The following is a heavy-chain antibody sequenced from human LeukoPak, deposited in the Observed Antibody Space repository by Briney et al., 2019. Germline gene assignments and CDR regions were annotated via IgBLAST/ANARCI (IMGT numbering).Heavy chain of an antibody. V-gene: IGHV3-21*01. J-gene: IGHJ4*02. CDR2: IXSSSSYI. Sequence: VRXAPGKGLEXGSSIXSSSSYIYYADSVKGRFTISRDNAKNSLYLQKNSLRAEDTAVYYCARFHLGYCSSTSCYDDDYWGQGTLVTVSS. CDR3: ARFHLGYCSSTSCYDDDY. D-gene: IGHD2-2*01.